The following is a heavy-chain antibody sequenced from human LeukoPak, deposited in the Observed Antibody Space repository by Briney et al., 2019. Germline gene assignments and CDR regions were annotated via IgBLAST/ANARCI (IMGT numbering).Heavy chain of an antibody. J-gene: IGHJ6*03. V-gene: IGHV4-59*11. Sequence: PSETLSLTCSVSGGSIRNHFWSWIRLPPGKGLEWIGNIYYTTNPNYNPSLARRVTISVDTSKNQLSLKLSSVTAADTAVYYCARGPGYHYYMDVWGKGTTVTVSS. CDR2: IYYTTNP. CDR3: ARGPGYHYYMDV. CDR1: GGSIRNHF.